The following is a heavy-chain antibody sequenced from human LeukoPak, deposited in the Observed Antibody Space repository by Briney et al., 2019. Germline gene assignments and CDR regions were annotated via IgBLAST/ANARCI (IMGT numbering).Heavy chain of an antibody. Sequence: SETLSLTCTVAGGSISSSYWNWIRQSPGKGLEWIGNMDSSGSIKYNPSLRSRVTMSLDTSKNQVSLKLRSATAADTATYYCTRGYYEPFDRWGQGTLVIVSS. CDR3: TRGYYEPFDR. D-gene: IGHD3-22*01. CDR2: MDSSGSI. CDR1: GGSISSSY. J-gene: IGHJ5*02. V-gene: IGHV4-59*01.